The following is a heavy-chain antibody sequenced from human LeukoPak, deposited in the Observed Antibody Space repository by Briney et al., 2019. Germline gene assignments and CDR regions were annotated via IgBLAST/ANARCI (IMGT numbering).Heavy chain of an antibody. D-gene: IGHD3-22*01. CDR3: ARGAYYYED. Sequence: GGSLRLSCVASGFPFSSYWMTWVRQAPGKGLEWVANIKQDGSKKSYVDSVKGRFTISRDNSKNTLFLQMNSLRAEDTAVYYCARGAYYYEDWGQGTLVTVSS. CDR2: IKQDGSKK. V-gene: IGHV3-7*03. CDR1: GFPFSSYW. J-gene: IGHJ4*02.